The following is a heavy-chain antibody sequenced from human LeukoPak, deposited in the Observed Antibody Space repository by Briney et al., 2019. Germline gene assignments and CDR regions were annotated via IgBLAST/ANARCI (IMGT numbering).Heavy chain of an antibody. CDR1: GYTFTSYY. V-gene: IGHV1-46*01. Sequence: ASVKVSCKASGYTFTSYYIHWVRQSPGQGLEWMGMINPSGGTTSYAQKFQGRVTMTRDTSTSTVYMELNGLRSEDTAVYYCAGYYYDSSGYHFGAFDIWGQGTMVTVSS. CDR3: AGYYYDSSGYHFGAFDI. J-gene: IGHJ3*02. CDR2: INPSGGTT. D-gene: IGHD3-22*01.